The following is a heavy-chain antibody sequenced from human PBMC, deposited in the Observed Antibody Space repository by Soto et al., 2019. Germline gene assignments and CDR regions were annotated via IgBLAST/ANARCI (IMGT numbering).Heavy chain of an antibody. V-gene: IGHV3-33*01. D-gene: IGHD6-13*01. CDR3: AGTLYSSSWYSN. Sequence: QVQLVESGGGVVQPGRSLRLSCAASGFTFSSYGMHWVRQAPGKGLEWVAVIWYDGSNKYYADSVKGRFTISRDNSKNTLYLQMNSLRAEDTAVYYCAGTLYSSSWYSNWGQGTLVTVSS. J-gene: IGHJ4*02. CDR2: IWYDGSNK. CDR1: GFTFSSYG.